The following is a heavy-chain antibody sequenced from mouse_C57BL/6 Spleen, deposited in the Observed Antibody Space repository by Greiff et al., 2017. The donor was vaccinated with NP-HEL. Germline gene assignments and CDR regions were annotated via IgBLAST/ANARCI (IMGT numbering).Heavy chain of an antibody. CDR2: IYPGDGDT. CDR1: GYAFSSSW. D-gene: IGHD1-1*01. J-gene: IGHJ3*01. Sequence: VQLQQSGPELVKPGASVKISCKASGYAFSSSWMNWVKQRPGKGLEWIGRIYPGDGDTNYNGKFKGKATLTADKSSSTAYMQLSSLSSEESAVYSCVITPVEHEAYWGEGTLVTVS. V-gene: IGHV1-82*01. CDR3: VITPVEHEAY.